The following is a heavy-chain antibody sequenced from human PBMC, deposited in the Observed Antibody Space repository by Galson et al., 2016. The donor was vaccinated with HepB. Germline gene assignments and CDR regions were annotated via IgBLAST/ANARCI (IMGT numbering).Heavy chain of an antibody. CDR1: GGSISSYY. D-gene: IGHD2-21*01. CDR2: IYYSGST. J-gene: IGHJ3*02. V-gene: IGHV4-59*12. Sequence: ETLFLTCTVSGGSISSYYWSWTRQPPGKGLEWIGYIYYSGSTNYNPSLKSRVTMSLDTSRNHFSLKVTSVTAADTAMYYCATLDHYGCHPFDCFDIWGQGTMVTVSS. CDR3: ATLDHYGCHPFDCFDI.